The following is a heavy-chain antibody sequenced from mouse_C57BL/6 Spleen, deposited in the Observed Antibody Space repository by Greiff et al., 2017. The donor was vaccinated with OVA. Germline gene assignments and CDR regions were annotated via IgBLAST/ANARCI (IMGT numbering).Heavy chain of an antibody. CDR3: ARGRYYGSYWYFDV. D-gene: IGHD1-1*01. Sequence: VKLMESGAELVKPGASVKISCKASGYAFSSYWMNWVKQRPGKGLEWIGQLYPGDGDTNYNGKFKGKATLTADKSSSTAYMQLSSLTSEDSAVYFCARGRYYGSYWYFDVWGTGTTVTVSS. CDR2: LYPGDGDT. J-gene: IGHJ1*03. V-gene: IGHV1-80*01. CDR1: GYAFSSYW.